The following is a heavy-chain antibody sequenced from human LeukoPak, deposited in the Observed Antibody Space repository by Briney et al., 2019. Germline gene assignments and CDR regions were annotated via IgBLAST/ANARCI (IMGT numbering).Heavy chain of an antibody. CDR3: AISRYNRNCDTGFPDWYFDL. D-gene: IGHD1-7*01. CDR1: GYTFTSYD. J-gene: IGHJ2*01. V-gene: IGHV1-8*01. Sequence: SVKVSCMASGYTFTSYDSNWVRQATGQGLEWMGWMNPNMGNTGYAQKLQGRATMTRNTITRTADKELSSLQSEDPAVDYCAISRYNRNCDTGFPDWYFDLWGRGTLVTVSS. CDR2: MNPNMGNT.